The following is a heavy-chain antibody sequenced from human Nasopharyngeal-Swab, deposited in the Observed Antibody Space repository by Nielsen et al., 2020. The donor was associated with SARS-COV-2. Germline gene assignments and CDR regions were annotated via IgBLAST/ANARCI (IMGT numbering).Heavy chain of an antibody. Sequence: ASVKVSCKASGYTFTAYYMHWVRQAPGQGLEWMGRINPNSGDTNYAQKFQGRVTMTRDTSISTAYMDVSRLRSDDTAVYYCATVYGDYAGVFNIWGQGTMVTVSS. CDR3: ATVYGDYAGVFNI. D-gene: IGHD4-17*01. CDR1: GYTFTAYY. J-gene: IGHJ3*02. CDR2: INPNSGDT. V-gene: IGHV1-2*06.